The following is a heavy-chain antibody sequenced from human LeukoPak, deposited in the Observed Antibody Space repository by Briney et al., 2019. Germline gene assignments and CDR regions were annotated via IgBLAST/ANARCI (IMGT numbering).Heavy chain of an antibody. Sequence: GGSLRLSCSASGFTFSNYMMHWVRQAPGKGLVWVSRIKSDGITITYADSVKGRFTISRDNAKNTLYLQMNSLRAEDTAVYYCLRDLNWSLDQWGQGTLVTVSS. V-gene: IGHV3-74*01. CDR1: GFTFSNYM. CDR3: LRDLNWSLDQ. CDR2: IKSDGITI. J-gene: IGHJ4*02. D-gene: IGHD1-20*01.